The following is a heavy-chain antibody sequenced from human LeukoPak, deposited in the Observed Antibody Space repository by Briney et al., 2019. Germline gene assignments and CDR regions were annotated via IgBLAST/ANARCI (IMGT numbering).Heavy chain of an antibody. V-gene: IGHV4-39*01. CDR1: GGSISGSSYY. J-gene: IGHJ4*02. CDR3: AKTGWSRLAAGIDS. CDR2: IYYRGST. D-gene: IGHD2-21*02. Sequence: SETLSLTCSVSGGSISGSSYYWGWIRQPPGKGLEWIGNIYYRGSTYYNPSLKSRVIMSIDTSKNQFSLKVSSVTATDTAVYYCAKTGWSRLAAGIDSWGQGTLVTVSS.